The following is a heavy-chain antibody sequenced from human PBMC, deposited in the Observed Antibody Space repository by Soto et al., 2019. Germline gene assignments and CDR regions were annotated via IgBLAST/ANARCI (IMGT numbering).Heavy chain of an antibody. CDR2: ISSNGGST. CDR1: GFTFSSYA. V-gene: IGHV3-64*01. J-gene: IGHJ3*02. D-gene: IGHD2-2*01. Sequence: GGSLRLSCAASGFTFSSYAMHWVRRAPGKGLEYVSAISSNGGSTYYANSVKGRFTISRDNSKNTLYLQMGSLRAEDMAVYYCARPLGYCSSTSCYSLGGGSDAFDIWGQGTMVTVSS. CDR3: ARPLGYCSSTSCYSLGGGSDAFDI.